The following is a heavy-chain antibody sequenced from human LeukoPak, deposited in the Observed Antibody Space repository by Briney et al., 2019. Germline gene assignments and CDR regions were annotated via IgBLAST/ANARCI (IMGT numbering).Heavy chain of an antibody. V-gene: IGHV3-30*18. J-gene: IGHJ4*02. CDR2: ISYDGSNK. CDR1: GFTFISYG. Sequence: GRSLRLSCAASGFTFISYGLHGVGQAPGKGREWVAVISYDGSNKYYADSVKGRFTISRDNSKNTLYLQMNSLRAEDTAVYYCAKDHGGTTTLDYWGQGTLVTVSS. CDR3: AKDHGGTTTLDY. D-gene: IGHD1-1*01.